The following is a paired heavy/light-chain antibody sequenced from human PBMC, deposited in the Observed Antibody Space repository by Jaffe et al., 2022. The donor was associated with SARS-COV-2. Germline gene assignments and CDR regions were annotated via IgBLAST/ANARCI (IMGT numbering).Light chain of an antibody. CDR2: ENN. CDR1: SSNIGNNY. V-gene: IGLV1-51*02. J-gene: IGLJ3*02. CDR3: GSWDSSLIAAV. Sequence: QSVLTQPPSVSAAPGQKVTISCSGSSSNIGNNYVAWYQQLPGTAPKLLIYENNKRPSGIPDRFSGSKSGTSATLGITGLQTGDEADYYCGSWDSSLIAAVFGGGTKLTVL.
Heavy chain of an antibody. V-gene: IGHV3-48*02. D-gene: IGHD1-26*01. CDR3: ARDEWGPGEDWYYYGMDV. CDR2: ISSSSSTI. J-gene: IGHJ6*02. Sequence: EVQLVESGGGLVQPGGSLRLSCAASGFRFSSYSLNWVRQAPGKGLEWVSYISSSSSTIYYADFGKGRFTISRDNAKNSLYLQMNSLRDEDTAVYYCARDEWGPGEDWYYYGMDVWGLGTTVTVAS. CDR1: GFRFSSYS.